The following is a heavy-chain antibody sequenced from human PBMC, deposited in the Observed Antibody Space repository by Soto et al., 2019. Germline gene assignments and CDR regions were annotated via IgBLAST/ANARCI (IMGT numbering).Heavy chain of an antibody. CDR3: ARVRNHIVVVVADASDAFDI. CDR2: INPNSGNT. V-gene: IGHV1-8*02. J-gene: IGHJ3*02. D-gene: IGHD2-15*01. CDR1: GHTFTSYG. Sequence: GASVKVSCKASGHTFTSYGINWVRQATGQGLEFMGWINPNSGNTGYAQKFQGRVTMTRNTSISTAYMELSSLRFEDTAVYYCARVRNHIVVVVADASDAFDIWGQGTMVTVS.